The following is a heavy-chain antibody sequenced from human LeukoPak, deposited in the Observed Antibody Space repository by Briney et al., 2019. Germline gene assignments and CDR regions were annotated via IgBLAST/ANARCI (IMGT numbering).Heavy chain of an antibody. CDR2: FSVYNGNT. Sequence: ASVKASCKASGYTFTNYGVTWVRQAPGQGLEWLGWFSVYNGNTNYAQKFQGRVTMTTDTITNTGYMELKSLTSDDTAVYFCAREVSSAWGDWYFDLWGRGTLVTVSS. CDR1: GYTFTNYG. D-gene: IGHD6-19*01. V-gene: IGHV1-18*01. CDR3: AREVSSAWGDWYFDL. J-gene: IGHJ2*01.